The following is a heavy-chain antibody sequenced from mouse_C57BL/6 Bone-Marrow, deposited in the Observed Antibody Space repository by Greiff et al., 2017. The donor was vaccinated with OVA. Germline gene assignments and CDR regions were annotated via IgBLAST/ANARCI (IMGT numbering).Heavy chain of an antibody. D-gene: IGHD6-1*01. V-gene: IGHV1-50*01. CDR3: ARASSSDY. CDR1: GYTFTSYW. J-gene: IGHJ2*01. CDR2: IDPSASYT. Sequence: QVQLQQPGAELVKPGASVKLSCKASGYTFTSYWMQWVKQRPGQGLEWIGEIDPSASYTTYNQKFKGKATLTVDTSSSTAYMQLSSLTSEDSAVYYCARASSSDYWGQGTTLTVSS.